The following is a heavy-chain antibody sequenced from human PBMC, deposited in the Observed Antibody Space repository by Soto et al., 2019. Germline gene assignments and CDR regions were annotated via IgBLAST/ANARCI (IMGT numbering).Heavy chain of an antibody. J-gene: IGHJ5*02. CDR2: IYYTGKT. Sequence: SETLSLPCSVPGDYIHVGGYHWTWIRQRPGKGLAWMGYIYYTGKTYYNPSLESRLTMSVDRSKNQFSLRLTSVTAADTAVYFCGRDLTSNANCIDPWGQGTLVTVSS. D-gene: IGHD2-2*01. V-gene: IGHV4-30-4*01. CDR3: GRDLTSNANCIDP. CDR1: GDYIHVGGYH.